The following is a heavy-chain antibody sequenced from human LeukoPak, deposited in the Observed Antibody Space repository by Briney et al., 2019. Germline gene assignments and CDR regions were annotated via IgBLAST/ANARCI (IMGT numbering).Heavy chain of an antibody. CDR1: GYTFTAYY. J-gene: IGHJ5*02. CDR3: ARSYYDILTGVINWFDP. Sequence: ASVKVSCEASGYTFTAYYMHWVRQAPGQGLEWVGWINPNSGGTNYAQKFQGRVTMTRDTSISTAYMELSRLRSDDTAVYYCARSYYDILTGVINWFDPWGQGTLVTVSS. V-gene: IGHV1-2*02. CDR2: INPNSGGT. D-gene: IGHD3-9*01.